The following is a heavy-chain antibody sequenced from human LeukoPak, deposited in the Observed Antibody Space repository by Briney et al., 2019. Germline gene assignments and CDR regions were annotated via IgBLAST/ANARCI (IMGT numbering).Heavy chain of an antibody. CDR2: ISSGSNTI. D-gene: IGHD6-6*01. CDR3: AKWKYSNSGIDDY. V-gene: IGHV3-48*01. Sequence: GGSLRLSCAASRFTFSTYSMNWVRQAPGKGLEWVSYISSGSNTIYYADSVKGRFTISRDNAKNSLYLQMNSLRAEDTAVYYCAKWKYSNSGIDDYWGQGTLVTVSS. J-gene: IGHJ4*02. CDR1: RFTFSTYS.